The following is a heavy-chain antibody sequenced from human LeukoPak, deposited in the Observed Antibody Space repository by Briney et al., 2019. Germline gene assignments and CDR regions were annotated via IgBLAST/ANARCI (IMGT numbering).Heavy chain of an antibody. D-gene: IGHD3-22*01. Sequence: PSETLSLTCAVSGGSISSGGYSWSWIRQPPGKGLEWIGYIYHSGSTYYNPSLKRRVTISVDRSKNQFSLKLSSVTAADTAVYYCARAGGYDSSGYWTPLRHDLWGRGTLVTVSS. CDR2: IYHSGST. J-gene: IGHJ2*01. CDR3: ARAGGYDSSGYWTPLRHDL. CDR1: GGSISSGGYS. V-gene: IGHV4-30-2*01.